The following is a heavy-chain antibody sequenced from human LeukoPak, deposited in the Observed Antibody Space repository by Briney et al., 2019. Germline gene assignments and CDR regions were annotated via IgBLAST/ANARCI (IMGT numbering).Heavy chain of an antibody. V-gene: IGHV3-7*03. Sequence: GGSLRLSCATSGFTFSSYWMSWVRQAPGKGLEWVANIKQDGSEKYYVDSVKGRFTISRDNAKNSLFLQMNSLRAEDTAVYYCARVLRYCSGGNCYSGGLGYMDVWGKGTTVTISS. J-gene: IGHJ6*03. CDR3: ARVLRYCSGGNCYSGGLGYMDV. CDR1: GFTFSSYW. CDR2: IKQDGSEK. D-gene: IGHD2-15*01.